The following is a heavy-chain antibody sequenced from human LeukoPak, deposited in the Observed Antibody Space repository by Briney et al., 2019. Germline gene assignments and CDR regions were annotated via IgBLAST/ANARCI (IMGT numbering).Heavy chain of an antibody. V-gene: IGHV5-10-1*01. D-gene: IGHD3-22*01. J-gene: IGHJ5*02. CDR1: AYSFTNYW. CDR2: NDPGDSKT. CDR3: ARHSSVLNSFDP. Sequence: GEPLKISCKGSAYSFTNYWISWVRQMPGKGLEWMGRNDPGDSKTNYSPSFQGHVTISADMSISTAYLQWSSLKASDTAMYYCARHSSVLNSFDPWGQGALVTVS.